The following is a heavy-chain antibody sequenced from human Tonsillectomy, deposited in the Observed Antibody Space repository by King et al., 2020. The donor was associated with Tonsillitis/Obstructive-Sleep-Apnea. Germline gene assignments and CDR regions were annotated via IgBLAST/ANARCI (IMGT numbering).Heavy chain of an antibody. V-gene: IGHV4-59*08. D-gene: IGHD3-3*01. CDR1: GGSISSYY. J-gene: IGHJ3*02. Sequence: QLQESGPGLVKPSETLSLTCTVSGGSISSYYWSWIRQPPGKGLEWIGYIYYSGSTNYNPSHKSRVTISVDTSKNQFSLKLSSVTAADTAVYYCARGFGVVIIDAFDIWGQGTMVTVSS. CDR2: IYYSGST. CDR3: ARGFGVVIIDAFDI.